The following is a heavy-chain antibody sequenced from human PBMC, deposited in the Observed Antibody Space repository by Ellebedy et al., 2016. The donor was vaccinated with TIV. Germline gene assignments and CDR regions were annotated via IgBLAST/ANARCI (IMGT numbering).Heavy chain of an antibody. D-gene: IGHD3-3*01. CDR1: GITFKNYA. V-gene: IGHV3-23*01. Sequence: PGGSLRLSCAASGITFKNYAMTWVRLAPGKGLDWVSTISGNGDTTYYADSVQGRFTTSRDNSRNTFYLQMNSLRAEDTALYFCAKDLYYWSAIDHWGQGTLVTVPS. CDR2: ISGNGDTT. CDR3: AKDLYYWSAIDH. J-gene: IGHJ4*02.